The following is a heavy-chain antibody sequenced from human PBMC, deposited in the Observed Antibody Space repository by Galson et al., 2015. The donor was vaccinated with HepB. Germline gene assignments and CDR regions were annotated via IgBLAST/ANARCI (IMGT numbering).Heavy chain of an antibody. CDR1: GFTFSSYA. Sequence: SLRLSCAASGFTFSSYAMTWARQAPGKGLEWVSTIGGGGFTTNYADSVKGRFTISRDNSKNTLYLQMSSLRADDTAVYYCARGGLGAPGHRYFDLWGRGTLVTVSS. V-gene: IGHV3-23*01. J-gene: IGHJ2*01. CDR3: ARGGLGAPGHRYFDL. CDR2: IGGGGFTT. D-gene: IGHD3-10*01.